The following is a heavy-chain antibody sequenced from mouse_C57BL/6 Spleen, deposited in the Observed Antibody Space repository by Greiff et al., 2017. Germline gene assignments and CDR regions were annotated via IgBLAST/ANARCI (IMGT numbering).Heavy chain of an antibody. J-gene: IGHJ2*01. CDR3: RREDGKNYFDE. Sequence: QIQLQQSGAELVRPGASVTLSCKASGYTFTDYEMHWVKQTPVHGLEWIGAIDPETGGTAYNQKFKGKAILTAAKSSSTAYMELRRLTSEDSAIYYCRREDGKNYFDEWVEGTTLTVTS. CDR1: GYTFTDYE. V-gene: IGHV1-15*01. CDR2: IDPETGGT. D-gene: IGHD2-3*01.